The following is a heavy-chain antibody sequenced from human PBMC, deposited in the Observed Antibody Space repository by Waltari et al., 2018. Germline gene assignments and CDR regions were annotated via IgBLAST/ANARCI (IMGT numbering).Heavy chain of an antibody. Sequence: QVQLQESGPGLVKPSGTLSLTCAVSGDSISSNYWWSWVRQSPGKGLEWIGQVHHSGRTPYNPSLQSRVTISVDKSKNQFSLNLNSVTAADTAVYYCAGDRAIGLFFDYWGQGTLVTVSS. D-gene: IGHD2-2*01. CDR3: AGDRAIGLFFDY. CDR1: GDSISSNYW. CDR2: VHHSGRT. J-gene: IGHJ4*02. V-gene: IGHV4-4*02.